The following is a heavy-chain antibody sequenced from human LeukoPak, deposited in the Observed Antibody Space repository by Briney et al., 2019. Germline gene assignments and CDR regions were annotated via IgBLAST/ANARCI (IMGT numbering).Heavy chain of an antibody. J-gene: IGHJ4*02. Sequence: GASVKVSCKASGGTFSSYTISWVRQAPGQGLEWMGRIIPILGIANYAQKFQGRVTITADKSTSTAYMELSSLRSEDTAVYYCARGTTTFGVVIIASYWGQGTLVTVSS. CDR3: ARGTTTFGVVIIASY. V-gene: IGHV1-69*02. D-gene: IGHD3-3*01. CDR1: GGTFSSYT. CDR2: IIPILGIA.